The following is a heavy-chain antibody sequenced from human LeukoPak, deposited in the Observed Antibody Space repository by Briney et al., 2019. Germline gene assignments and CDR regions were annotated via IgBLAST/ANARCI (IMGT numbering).Heavy chain of an antibody. CDR3: ARDHSVVSGYYYGMDV. CDR1: GFTFSSYA. CDR2: ISYDGSNK. J-gene: IGHJ6*02. V-gene: IGHV3-30-3*01. Sequence: GRSLRLSCAASGFTFSSYAMHWVRQAPGKGLEWVAVISYDGSNKYYADSVKGPFTISRDNSKNTLYLQMNSLRAEDTAVYYCARDHSVVSGYYYGMDVWGQGTTVTVSS. D-gene: IGHD2-21*01.